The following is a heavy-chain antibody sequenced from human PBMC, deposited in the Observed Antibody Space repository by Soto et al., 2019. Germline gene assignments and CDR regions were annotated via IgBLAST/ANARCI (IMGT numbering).Heavy chain of an antibody. J-gene: IGHJ4*02. Sequence: GGSLRLSCAASGFTFSSYGMHWVRQAPGKGLEWVAVISYDGSNKYYADSVKGRFTISRDNSKNTLYLQMNSLRAEDTAVYYCASEYSSHVDPTKILDYWGQGTLVTVSS. CDR2: ISYDGSNK. CDR1: GFTFSSYG. V-gene: IGHV3-30*03. D-gene: IGHD6-13*01. CDR3: ASEYSSHVDPTKILDY.